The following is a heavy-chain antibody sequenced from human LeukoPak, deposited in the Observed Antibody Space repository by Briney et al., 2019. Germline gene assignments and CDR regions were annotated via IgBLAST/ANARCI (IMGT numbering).Heavy chain of an antibody. Sequence: PSQTLSLTCTVSGGSISSGDYYWSWIRQPPGKGLEWIGYIYYSGSTYYNPSLKSRVTISVDTSKNQFSLKLSSVTAADTAVYYCARDFKISGYHEWGYGMDVWGQGTTVTVSS. CDR2: IYYSGST. CDR1: GGSISSGDYY. V-gene: IGHV4-30-4*01. CDR3: ARDFKISGYHEWGYGMDV. D-gene: IGHD5-12*01. J-gene: IGHJ6*02.